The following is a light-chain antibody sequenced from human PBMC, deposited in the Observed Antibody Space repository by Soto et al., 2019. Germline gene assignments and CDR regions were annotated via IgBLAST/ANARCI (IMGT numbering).Light chain of an antibody. CDR3: ASWDDRLGAVI. J-gene: IGLJ2*01. Sequence: QSVLTQPPSASGTPGQKVFISCSGSSSNIGGTNYAYWYQQLPGAAPKLRMHNINLRPSGVSERISGSKSGSAASLAICGLRSADEAVYYCASWDDRLGAVIFGGGTKVTVL. CDR1: SSNIGGTNY. CDR2: NIN. V-gene: IGLV1-47*02.